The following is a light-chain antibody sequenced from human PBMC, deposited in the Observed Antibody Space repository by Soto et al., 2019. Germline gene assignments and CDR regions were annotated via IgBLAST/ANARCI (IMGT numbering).Light chain of an antibody. J-gene: IGKJ5*01. CDR2: DAS. V-gene: IGKV1D-13*01. CDR3: QQFNNYPIT. CDR1: QGISSA. Sequence: IPLTQSPASLSASVCESSTITSRASQGISSALAWYQQKPGKAPKLLIYDASSLESGVPSRFSGSGSGTDFTLTISRLQPEDFAAYYCQQFNNYPITFGQGTRLEIK.